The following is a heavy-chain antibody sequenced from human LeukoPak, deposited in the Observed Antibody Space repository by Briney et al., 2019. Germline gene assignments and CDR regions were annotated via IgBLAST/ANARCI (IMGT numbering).Heavy chain of an antibody. J-gene: IGHJ5*02. CDR3: ARDRGITIFGVAQNYNWFDP. CDR1: GGSISSGGYY. CDR2: IYHSGST. D-gene: IGHD3-3*01. Sequence: PSETLSLTCTVSGGSISSGGYYWSWIRQPPGKGLEWIGYIYHSGSTYYNPSLKSRVTISVDRSKNQFSLKLSSVTAADTAVYYCARDRGITIFGVAQNYNWFDPWGQGTLVTVSS. V-gene: IGHV4-30-2*01.